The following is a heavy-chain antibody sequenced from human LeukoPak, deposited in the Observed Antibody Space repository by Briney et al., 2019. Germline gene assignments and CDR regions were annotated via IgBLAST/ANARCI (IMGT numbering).Heavy chain of an antibody. CDR2: ISSSSSYI. Sequence: GGSLRLSCAASGFTFSSYSMNWVRQAPGKGLEWVSSISSSSSYIYYADSVKGRFTISRDNSKNTLYLQMNSLRAEDTAVYYCARFRIIPAAEGLLWFGESSYFDYWGQGTLVTVSS. J-gene: IGHJ4*02. D-gene: IGHD3-10*01. CDR1: GFTFSSYS. V-gene: IGHV3-21*01. CDR3: ARFRIIPAAEGLLWFGESSYFDY.